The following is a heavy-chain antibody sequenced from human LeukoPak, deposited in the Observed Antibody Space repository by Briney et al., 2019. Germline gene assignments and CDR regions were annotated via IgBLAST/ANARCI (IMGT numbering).Heavy chain of an antibody. CDR1: GFTFTSYV. D-gene: IGHD6-13*01. CDR2: ISYDGSNK. Sequence: GGSLRLSCAASGFTFTSYVMHWVRQAPGKGLQWVALISYDGSNKYYADSVKGRSTISRDNSKNTLYLQMNSLRAEDTAVYYCARPRGAAAGTFGFDPWGQGTLVTVSS. J-gene: IGHJ5*02. CDR3: ARPRGAAAGTFGFDP. V-gene: IGHV3-30*03.